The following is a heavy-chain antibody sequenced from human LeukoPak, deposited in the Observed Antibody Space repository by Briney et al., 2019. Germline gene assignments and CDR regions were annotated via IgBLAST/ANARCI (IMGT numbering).Heavy chain of an antibody. D-gene: IGHD3-22*01. J-gene: IGHJ3*02. Sequence: SETLSLTCTVSGGSISSTSYYWGWIRQPPGKGLEWIGTISYSGSISYNPSLKSRVTISVDTSKNQFSLKLSSVTAADTAVYYCARANHYDNSGYSRGAFDIWGQGTMVTVS. V-gene: IGHV4-39*07. CDR3: ARANHYDNSGYSRGAFDI. CDR2: ISYSGSI. CDR1: GGSISSTSYY.